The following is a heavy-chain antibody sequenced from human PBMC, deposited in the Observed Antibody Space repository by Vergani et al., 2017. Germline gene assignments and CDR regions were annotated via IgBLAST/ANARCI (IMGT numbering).Heavy chain of an antibody. CDR1: GGSISSGSYY. CDR3: ASMYYYGMDV. CDR2: IYTSGST. J-gene: IGHJ6*02. V-gene: IGHV4-61*02. Sequence: QVQLQESGPGLVKPSQTLSLTCTVSGGSISSGSYYWSWIRQPAGKGLEWIGRIYTSGSTNYNPSLKSRVTISIDTSKNQFSLKLSSVTAADTAVYYCASMYYYGMDVWGQGTTVTVSS.